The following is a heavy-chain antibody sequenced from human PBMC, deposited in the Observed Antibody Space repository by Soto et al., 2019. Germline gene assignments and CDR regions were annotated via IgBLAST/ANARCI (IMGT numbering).Heavy chain of an antibody. Sequence: ASVKVSCKASGFTFTSSAVQWVRQARGQRLEWIGWIVVGSGNTNYAQKFQERVTITRDMSTSTAYMELSSLRSEDTAVYYCAAPNSSSWYGEYYYYGMDVWGQGTTVTVSS. CDR2: IVVGSGNT. D-gene: IGHD6-13*01. V-gene: IGHV1-58*01. CDR1: GFTFTSSA. CDR3: AAPNSSSWYGEYYYYGMDV. J-gene: IGHJ6*02.